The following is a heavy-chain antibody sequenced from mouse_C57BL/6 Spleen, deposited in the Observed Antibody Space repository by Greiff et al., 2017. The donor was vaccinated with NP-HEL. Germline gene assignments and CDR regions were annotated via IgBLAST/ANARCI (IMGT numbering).Heavy chain of an antibody. CDR3: ARPYGSYYFDY. J-gene: IGHJ2*01. Sequence: VQLQQPGAELVKPGASVKMSCKASGYTFTSYWITWVKQRPGQGLEWIGDIYPGSGSTNYNEKFKGKATLTADKSSSTAYMELRSLTSEDSAVYFCARPYGSYYFDYWGQGTTLTVSS. V-gene: IGHV1-55*01. CDR2: IYPGSGST. CDR1: GYTFTSYW. D-gene: IGHD1-1*01.